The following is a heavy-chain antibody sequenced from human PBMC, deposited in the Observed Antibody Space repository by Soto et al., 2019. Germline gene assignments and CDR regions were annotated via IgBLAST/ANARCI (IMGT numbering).Heavy chain of an antibody. J-gene: IGHJ4*02. Sequence: QVQLQESGPGLVKPSQTLSLTCTVSGGSISSGDYYWSWIRQPPGKGLEWIGYIYYSGSTYYNPYLKSRVTXXVXTXXNQFSLKLSSVTAADTAVYYCAREGGEVGATPFDYWGQGTLVTVSS. CDR2: IYYSGST. D-gene: IGHD3-16*01. V-gene: IGHV4-30-4*01. CDR3: AREGGEVGATPFDY. CDR1: GGSISSGDYY.